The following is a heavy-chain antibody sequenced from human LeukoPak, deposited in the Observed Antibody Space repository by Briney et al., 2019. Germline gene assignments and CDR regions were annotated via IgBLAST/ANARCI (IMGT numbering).Heavy chain of an antibody. CDR3: ARGRVGATRPGIDY. D-gene: IGHD1-26*01. CDR2: IWYDGSNK. J-gene: IGHJ4*02. Sequence: GRSLRLSCAASGFTFSSYGMHWVRQAPGKGLEWGAVIWYDGSNKYYADSVKGRFTISRDNSKNTLYLQMNSLRAEDTAVYYCARGRVGATRPGIDYWGQGTLVTVSS. CDR1: GFTFSSYG. V-gene: IGHV3-33*01.